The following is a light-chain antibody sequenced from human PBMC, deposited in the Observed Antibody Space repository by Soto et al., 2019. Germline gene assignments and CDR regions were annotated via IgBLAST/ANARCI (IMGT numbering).Light chain of an antibody. Sequence: EIVLAQSPGTLSLSPGESATLSCRASQSVSSSFLAWYQQKAGQAPRLLIYGASRRATGIPDRFSGSGSGTDFTLTISSMEHEDFAVYYCQQYVSSPWTFGQGTKVEI. CDR1: QSVSSSF. J-gene: IGKJ1*01. V-gene: IGKV3-20*01. CDR2: GAS. CDR3: QQYVSSPWT.